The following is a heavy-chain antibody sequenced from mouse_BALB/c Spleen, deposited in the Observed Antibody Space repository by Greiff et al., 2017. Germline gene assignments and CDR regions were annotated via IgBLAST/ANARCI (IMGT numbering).Heavy chain of an antibody. CDR1: GFTFSSYT. Sequence: EVKLMESGGGLVQPGGSLKLSCAASGFTFSSYTMSWVRQTPEKRLEWVAYISNGGGSTYYPDTVKGRFTISRDNAKNTLYLQMSSLKSEDTAMYYCARQDYDSYFAYWGQGTLVTVAA. J-gene: IGHJ3*01. CDR3: ARQDYDSYFAY. V-gene: IGHV5-12-2*01. D-gene: IGHD2-4*01. CDR2: ISNGGGST.